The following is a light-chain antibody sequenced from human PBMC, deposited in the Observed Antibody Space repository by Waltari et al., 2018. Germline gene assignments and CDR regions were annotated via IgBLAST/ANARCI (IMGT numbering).Light chain of an antibody. CDR2: NTA. CDR1: QSVGRS. CDR3: QHNLRLPVT. V-gene: IGKV3-11*01. J-gene: IGKJ1*01. Sequence: EIVLTQSPGTLTLTPGERDTLSCRASQSVGRSLVWYQQKPGQAPRLVIYNTATRATGNPDRFSGSGSGTDFSLPISRLEPEDFAVYYCQHNLRLPVTFGQGTKVEIK.